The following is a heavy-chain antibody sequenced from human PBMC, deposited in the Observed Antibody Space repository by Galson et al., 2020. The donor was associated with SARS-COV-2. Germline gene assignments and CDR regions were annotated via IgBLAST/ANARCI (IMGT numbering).Heavy chain of an antibody. Sequence: SETLSLTCAVYGGSFSGYYWSWIRQPPGKGLEWIGEINHRGSSNYNPSLKSRVTISVDTSKNQFSLRLNSVTAADTAVYYCARVNLITFGGVFVAPYYFDYWGQGTLVTVSS. CDR3: ARVNLITFGGVFVAPYYFDY. CDR1: GGSFSGYY. J-gene: IGHJ4*02. CDR2: INHRGSS. V-gene: IGHV4-34*01. D-gene: IGHD3-16*02.